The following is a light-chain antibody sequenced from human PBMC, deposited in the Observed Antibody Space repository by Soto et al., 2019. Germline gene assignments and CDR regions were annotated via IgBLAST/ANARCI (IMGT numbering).Light chain of an antibody. V-gene: IGLV2-14*03. CDR3: SSYTTSNTRQIV. J-gene: IGLJ1*01. CDR2: DVS. Sequence: SVLTQPASVSGSPGQSITLSCTGTSSDVGGYNYVSWYQHHPGEAPKLMIYDVSNRPSGVSNRFSGSKSGNTASLTISGLQPEDEADYYCSSYTTSNTRQIVFGTGTKVTVL. CDR1: SSDVGGYNY.